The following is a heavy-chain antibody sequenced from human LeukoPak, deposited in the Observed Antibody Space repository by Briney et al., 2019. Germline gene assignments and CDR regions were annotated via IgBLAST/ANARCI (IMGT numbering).Heavy chain of an antibody. CDR1: GGSISSYY. Sequence: SETLSLTCTVSGGSISSYYWSWIRQPPGKGLEWIGYIYYSGSTNYNPSLKNRVTISVDTSKNQFSLKLSSVTAADTAVYYCARDGGGSYYMSAFDIWGQGTMVTVSS. J-gene: IGHJ3*02. D-gene: IGHD1-26*01. CDR2: IYYSGST. CDR3: ARDGGGSYYMSAFDI. V-gene: IGHV4-59*01.